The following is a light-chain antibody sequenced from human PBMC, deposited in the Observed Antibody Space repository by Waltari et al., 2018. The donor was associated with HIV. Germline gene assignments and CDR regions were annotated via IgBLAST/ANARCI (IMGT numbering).Light chain of an antibody. J-gene: IGLJ3*02. Sequence: AVTQPASVSGLPGQSTTISCTAGDSDSVLYNFVLWYKQHTSKPPKLLLYDVDSRSSGVSDRFSGAISGNTASLTISELRAEDEAHYYCASFTADNTVLFGGGTEVTVL. V-gene: IGLV2-14*03. CDR1: DSDSVLYNF. CDR3: ASFTADNTVL. CDR2: DVD.